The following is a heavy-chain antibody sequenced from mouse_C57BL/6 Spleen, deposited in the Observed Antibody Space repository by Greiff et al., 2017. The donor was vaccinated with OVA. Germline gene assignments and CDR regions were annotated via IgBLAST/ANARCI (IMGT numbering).Heavy chain of an antibody. CDR2: INPSTGGT. D-gene: IGHD2-3*01. CDR3: ARGYDGYGGDAMDY. V-gene: IGHV1-42*01. J-gene: IGHJ4*01. Sequence: EVQLQQSGPELVKPGASVKISCKASGYSFTGYYMNWVKQSPEKSLEWIGEINPSTGGTTYNQKFKAKATLTVDKSSSTAYMQLKSLTSEDSAVYYCARGYDGYGGDAMDYWGQGTSVTVSS. CDR1: GYSFTGYY.